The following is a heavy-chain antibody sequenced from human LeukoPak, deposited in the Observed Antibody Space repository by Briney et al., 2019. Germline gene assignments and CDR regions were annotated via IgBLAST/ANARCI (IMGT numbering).Heavy chain of an antibody. CDR2: INSDGSST. CDR3: ARDPYYDILTGYYDGGWFDP. Sequence: GGSLRLSCAASGFTFSSYWMHWVRQAPGKGLVWVSRINSDGSSTSYADSVKGRFTIPRDNAKNTLYLQMNSLRAEDTAVYYCARDPYYDILTGYYDGGWFDPWGQGTLVTVSS. V-gene: IGHV3-74*01. CDR1: GFTFSSYW. J-gene: IGHJ5*02. D-gene: IGHD3-9*01.